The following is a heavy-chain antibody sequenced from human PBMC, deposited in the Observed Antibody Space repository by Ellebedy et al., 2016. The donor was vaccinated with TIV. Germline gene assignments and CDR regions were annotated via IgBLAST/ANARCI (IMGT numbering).Heavy chain of an antibody. CDR3: ARGVVTYGSWDY. D-gene: IGHD3-10*01. J-gene: IGHJ4*02. CDR2: IYYSGST. Sequence: SETLSLTCTVSGGSISSYYWSWIRQPPGKGLEWIGYIYYSGSTNYNPSLKSRVTISVDTSKNQFSLKLSSVTAADTAVYYCARGVVTYGSWDYWGQGTLVTVSS. V-gene: IGHV4-59*12. CDR1: GGSISSYY.